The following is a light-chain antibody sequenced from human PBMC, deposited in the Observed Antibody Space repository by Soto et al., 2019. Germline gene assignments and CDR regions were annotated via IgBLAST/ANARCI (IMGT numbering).Light chain of an antibody. CDR2: GAS. J-gene: IGKJ1*01. CDR1: QSVSSSY. V-gene: IGKV3-20*01. CDR3: QQYGSSPWT. Sequence: EIVLTQSPGTLSLSPGERATLSCRASQSVSSSYLAWYQQKPGQAPRLLIYGASSRATGIPDRFSGSGSGTDFPLTISRLEHEDFAVYYCQQYGSSPWTFGQGTKVDIK.